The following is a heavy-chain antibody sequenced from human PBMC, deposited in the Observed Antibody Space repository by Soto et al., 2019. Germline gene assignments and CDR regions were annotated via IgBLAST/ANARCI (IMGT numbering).Heavy chain of an antibody. D-gene: IGHD2-15*01. Sequence: SETLSLTCTVSGGSISSYYWSWIRQPPGKGLEWIGYIYYSGSTNYNPSLKSRVTISVDTSKNQFSLKLSSVTAADTAVYYCARRTGLTTKILGYCSGGSCYRDAFDIWGQGTMVTVSS. V-gene: IGHV4-59*08. CDR1: GGSISSYY. CDR3: ARRTGLTTKILGYCSGGSCYRDAFDI. CDR2: IYYSGST. J-gene: IGHJ3*02.